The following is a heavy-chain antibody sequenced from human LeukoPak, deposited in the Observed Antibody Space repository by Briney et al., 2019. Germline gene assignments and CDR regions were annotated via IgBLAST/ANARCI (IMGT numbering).Heavy chain of an antibody. CDR1: GFTFSSYA. CDR3: AKDPGGYQLLRAPDWFDP. D-gene: IGHD2-2*01. CDR2: ISGSGGST. Sequence: GGSLRLSCAASGFTFSSYAMSWVRQAPGKGLEWVSAISGSGGSTYYADSVKGRFTISRDNSKNTLYLQMNSLRAEDTAVYYCAKDPGGYQLLRAPDWFDPWGQGTLVTVSS. V-gene: IGHV3-23*01. J-gene: IGHJ5*02.